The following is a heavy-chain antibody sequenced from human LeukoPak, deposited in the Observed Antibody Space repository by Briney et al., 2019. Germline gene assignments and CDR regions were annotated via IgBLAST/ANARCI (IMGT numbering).Heavy chain of an antibody. Sequence: GGSLRLSCAASGFTVSSNYMSWVRQAPGKGLEWVSVIYSGGSTYYADSVKGRFTISRDNSKNTLYLQMNSLRAEDTAVYYCARALYDSSGYLHDAFDIWGQGTMVTVSS. D-gene: IGHD3-22*01. CDR2: IYSGGST. J-gene: IGHJ3*02. V-gene: IGHV3-53*01. CDR1: GFTVSSNY. CDR3: ARALYDSSGYLHDAFDI.